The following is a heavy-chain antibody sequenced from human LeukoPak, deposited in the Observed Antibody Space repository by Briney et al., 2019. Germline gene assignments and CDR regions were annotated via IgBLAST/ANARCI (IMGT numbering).Heavy chain of an antibody. CDR3: ARDDILTGCSDY. V-gene: IGHV3-23*01. CDR2: ITGSGGST. CDR1: GFTFSSYA. Sequence: GGSLRLSCAASGFTFSSYAMSWVRQAPGKGLEWVSAITGSGGSTYYADSVKGRFTISRDNSKNTLYLQMNSLRAEATAVYYCARDDILTGCSDYWGQGTLVTVSS. J-gene: IGHJ4*02. D-gene: IGHD3-9*01.